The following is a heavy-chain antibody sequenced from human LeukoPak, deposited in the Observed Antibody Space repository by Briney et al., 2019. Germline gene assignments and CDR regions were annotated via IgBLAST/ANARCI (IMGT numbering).Heavy chain of an antibody. V-gene: IGHV4-34*09. Sequence: PSETLSLTCAVYGGSFSGYYWSWIRQPPGKGLEWIGEINHSGSTNYNPSLKSRVTISVDTSKNQFSLKLSSVTAADTAVYYCARDPPSAPFDYWGQGTLVTVSS. J-gene: IGHJ4*02. CDR2: INHSGST. CDR1: GGSFSGYY. CDR3: ARDPPSAPFDY.